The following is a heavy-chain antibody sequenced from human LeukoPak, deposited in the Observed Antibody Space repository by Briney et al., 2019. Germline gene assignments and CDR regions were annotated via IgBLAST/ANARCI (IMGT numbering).Heavy chain of an antibody. D-gene: IGHD1-1*01. V-gene: IGHV5-51*01. Sequence: GESLKISCKGSGYSFTTYWIGWVRQMPGKGLEWMGIIYPGDSDTRYSPSFQGQVTISADKSINTAYLQRSSLKASDTAVYYCASSWHESTHWGQGTLVTVSS. CDR2: IYPGDSDT. CDR1: GYSFTTYW. CDR3: ASSWHESTH. J-gene: IGHJ4*02.